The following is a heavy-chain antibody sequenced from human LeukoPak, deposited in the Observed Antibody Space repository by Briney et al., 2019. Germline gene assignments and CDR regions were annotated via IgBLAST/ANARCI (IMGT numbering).Heavy chain of an antibody. CDR1: GFTFSSYS. CDR3: ARQWFSTIFGVVTTHDAFDI. Sequence: GGSLRLSCAASGFTFSSYSMNWVRQAPGKGLEWVSSISSSSSYIYYADSVKGRFTISRDNAKDSLYLQMNSLRAEDTAVYYCARQWFSTIFGVVTTHDAFDIWGQGTMVTVSS. J-gene: IGHJ3*02. CDR2: ISSSSSYI. V-gene: IGHV3-21*01. D-gene: IGHD3-3*01.